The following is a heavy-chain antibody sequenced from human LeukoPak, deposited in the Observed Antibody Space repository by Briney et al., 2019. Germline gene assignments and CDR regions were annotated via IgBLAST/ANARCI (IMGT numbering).Heavy chain of an antibody. CDR2: ISSSSSYI. V-gene: IGHV3-21*01. Sequence: PGGSLRLSCAASGFTFSSYSMNWVRQAPGKGLEWVSSISSSSSYIYYADSVKGRFTISRDNAKNSLYLQVNSLRAEDTAVYYCARARQATVDFDYWGQGTLVTVSS. CDR3: ARARQATVDFDY. CDR1: GFTFSSYS. D-gene: IGHD4-23*01. J-gene: IGHJ4*02.